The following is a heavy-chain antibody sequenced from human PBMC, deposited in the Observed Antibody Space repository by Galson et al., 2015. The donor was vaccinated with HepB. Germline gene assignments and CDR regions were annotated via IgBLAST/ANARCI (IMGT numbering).Heavy chain of an antibody. J-gene: IGHJ4*02. V-gene: IGHV3-48*03. CDR1: GFTFSSYE. D-gene: IGHD3-3*01. CDR2: ISSSGSTI. CDR3: ARLSGQADY. Sequence: SLRLSCAASGFTFSSYEMNWVRQAPGEGLEWVSYISSSGSTIYYADSVKGRFTISRDNAKNSLYLQMNSLRAEDTAVYYCARLSGQADYWGQGTLVTVSS.